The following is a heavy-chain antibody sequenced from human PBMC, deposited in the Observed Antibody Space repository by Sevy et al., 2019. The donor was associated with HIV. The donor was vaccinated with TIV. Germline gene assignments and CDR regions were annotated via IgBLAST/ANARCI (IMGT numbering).Heavy chain of an antibody. CDR2: ISYDGSNK. D-gene: IGHD2-2*02. V-gene: IGHV3-30*04. CDR1: GFTFSSYA. CDR3: ARDWCSSTSCYNWNYLLYYYYYHGMDV. Sequence: GGSLRRSCAASGFTFSSYAMHWVRQAPGKGLEWVAVISYDGSNKYYADSVKGRFTISRDNSKNTLYLQMNSLRAEDTVVYYCARDWCSSTSCYNWNYLLYYYYYHGMDVWVHGTKVTV. J-gene: IGHJ6*02.